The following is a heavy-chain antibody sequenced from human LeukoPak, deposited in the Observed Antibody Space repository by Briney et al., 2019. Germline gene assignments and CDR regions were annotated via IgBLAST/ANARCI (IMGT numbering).Heavy chain of an antibody. D-gene: IGHD1-26*01. Sequence: GGSLRLSCEGSGFTFSNYWMGWVRQAPGKGLQWVANIKQDGSEKYYVDSVKGRFTISRDNAKNSLYLQMNSLRAEDTAVYYCARAGSYGDYFDYWGQGTLVTVSS. CDR2: IKQDGSEK. V-gene: IGHV3-7*01. J-gene: IGHJ4*02. CDR1: GFTFSNYW. CDR3: ARAGSYGDYFDY.